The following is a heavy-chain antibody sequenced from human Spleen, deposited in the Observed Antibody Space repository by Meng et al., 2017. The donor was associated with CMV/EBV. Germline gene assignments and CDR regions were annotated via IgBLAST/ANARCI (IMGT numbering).Heavy chain of an antibody. Sequence: GESLKISCAASGFTFSSYSMNWVRQAPGKGLEWVSRINSDGSSTSYADSVKGRFTISRDNAKNTLYLQMNSLRAEDTAVYYCASPRYSGSLDYWGQGTLVTVSS. CDR1: GFTFSSYS. CDR2: INSDGSST. CDR3: ASPRYSGSLDY. J-gene: IGHJ4*02. D-gene: IGHD1-26*01. V-gene: IGHV3-74*01.